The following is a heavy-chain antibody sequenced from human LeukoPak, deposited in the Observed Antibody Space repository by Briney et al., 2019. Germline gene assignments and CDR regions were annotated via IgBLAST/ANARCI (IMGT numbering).Heavy chain of an antibody. V-gene: IGHV4-39*07. Sequence: SETLSLTCTVSGGSISSSSYYWGWIRQPPGKGLEWIGSIYYSGSTYYNPSLKSRVTISVDTSKNQFSLKLSSVTAADTAVYYCARDGNAMPSYCSGGSCYPRGLKGWFDPWGQGTLVTVSS. CDR2: IYYSGST. D-gene: IGHD2-15*01. CDR1: GGSISSSSYY. CDR3: ARDGNAMPSYCSGGSCYPRGLKGWFDP. J-gene: IGHJ5*02.